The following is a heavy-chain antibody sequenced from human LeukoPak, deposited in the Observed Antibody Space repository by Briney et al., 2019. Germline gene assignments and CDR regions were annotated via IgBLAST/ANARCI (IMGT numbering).Heavy chain of an antibody. CDR2: ISGSGGST. D-gene: IGHD3-3*01. CDR3: ARGRAEYYDFWSGYSFRGGYYYMDV. V-gene: IGHV3-23*01. CDR1: GFTFSSYV. J-gene: IGHJ6*03. Sequence: SGGSLRLSCAASGFTFSSYVMSWVRQAPGKGLEWVSAISGSGGSTYYADSVKGRFTISRDNSKNTLYLQMNSLRAEDTAVYYCARGRAEYYDFWSGYSFRGGYYYMDVWGKGTTVTVSS.